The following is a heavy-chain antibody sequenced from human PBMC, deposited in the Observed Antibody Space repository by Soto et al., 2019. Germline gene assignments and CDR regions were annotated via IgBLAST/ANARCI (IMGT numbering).Heavy chain of an antibody. V-gene: IGHV3-23*01. CDR2: ISHTGDNT. CDR1: GFTFSTYA. Sequence: EVQLLESGGGLVQPGESLRLSCAASGFTFSTYAMNWVRQAPGKGLEWVSTISHTGDNTFYAESVKGRFTISRDNSKNTVYLQLNILRTEDTAIYYCAKKRESACVGGTYYYFDDWGQGTLVTGSS. CDR3: AKKRESACVGGTYYYFDD. J-gene: IGHJ4*02. D-gene: IGHD2-15*01.